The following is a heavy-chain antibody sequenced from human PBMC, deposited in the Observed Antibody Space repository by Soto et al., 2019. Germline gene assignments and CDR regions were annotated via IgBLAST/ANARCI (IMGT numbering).Heavy chain of an antibody. CDR2: IIPILGIA. CDR1: GGTFSSYT. V-gene: IGHV1-69*02. D-gene: IGHD2-8*01. J-gene: IGHJ5*02. Sequence: SVKVSCQASGGTFSSYTISWVRQAPGQGLEWMGRIIPILGIANYAQKFQGRVTITADKSTSTAYMELSSLRSEDTAVYYCARALGYCTNGVCSYNWFDPWGQGTLVTVSS. CDR3: ARALGYCTNGVCSYNWFDP.